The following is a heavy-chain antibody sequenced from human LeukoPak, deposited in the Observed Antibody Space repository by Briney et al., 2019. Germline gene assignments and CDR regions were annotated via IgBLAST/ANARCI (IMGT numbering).Heavy chain of an antibody. D-gene: IGHD3-9*01. J-gene: IGHJ4*02. CDR2: MWFDGTNK. CDR1: GFTFSSFG. V-gene: IGHV3-33*06. Sequence: PGGSLRLSCAASGFTFSSFGMHWVRQAPGKGLEWVAVMWFDGTNKYYADSVKGRFTISRDNSKKTLYLQMNSLRAEDMAVYYCAKDQYDILTGTTYYFDYWGQGTLVTVSS. CDR3: AKDQYDILTGTTYYFDY.